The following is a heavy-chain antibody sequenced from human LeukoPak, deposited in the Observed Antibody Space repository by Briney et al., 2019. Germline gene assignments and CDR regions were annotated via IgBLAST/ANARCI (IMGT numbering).Heavy chain of an antibody. Sequence: GGSLRLSCAAPGFTFSSYSMNWVRQAPGKGLEWVSSISSSSSYIYYADSVKGRFTISRDNAKDSLYLQMNSLRAEDTAVYYCARDGEGAVVPAAIGWYFDLWGRGTLVTVSS. CDR1: GFTFSSYS. D-gene: IGHD2-2*01. CDR3: ARDGEGAVVPAAIGWYFDL. CDR2: ISSSSSYI. V-gene: IGHV3-21*01. J-gene: IGHJ2*01.